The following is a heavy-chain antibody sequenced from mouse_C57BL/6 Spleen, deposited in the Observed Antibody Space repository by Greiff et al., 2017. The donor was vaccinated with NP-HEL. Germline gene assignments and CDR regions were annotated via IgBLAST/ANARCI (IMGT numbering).Heavy chain of an antibody. D-gene: IGHD1-1*01. J-gene: IGHJ2*01. CDR2: IDPANGST. CDR3: ARLDYYGSSSDY. Sequence: EVQLQQSVAELVRPGASVKLSCTASGFNIKNTYMHWVKQRPEKGLEWIGRIDPANGSTKYTPKFQGKATITADTSSNTAYLQLSSLTSEDTAIYYCARLDYYGSSSDYWGQGTTLTVSS. CDR1: GFNIKNTY. V-gene: IGHV14-3*01.